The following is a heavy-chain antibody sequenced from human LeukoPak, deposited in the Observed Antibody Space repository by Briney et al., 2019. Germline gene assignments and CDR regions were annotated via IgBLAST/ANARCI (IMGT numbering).Heavy chain of an antibody. D-gene: IGHD3-22*01. V-gene: IGHV3-30-3*01. Sequence: PGRSLRLSCAASGFTFSSYAMHWVRQAPGKGLEWVAVISYDGSNKYYADSVKGRFTISRDNSKNTLYLQMNSLRAEDTAVYYCAKGLGSGYYPDAFDIWGQGTMVTVSS. J-gene: IGHJ3*02. CDR3: AKGLGSGYYPDAFDI. CDR2: ISYDGSNK. CDR1: GFTFSSYA.